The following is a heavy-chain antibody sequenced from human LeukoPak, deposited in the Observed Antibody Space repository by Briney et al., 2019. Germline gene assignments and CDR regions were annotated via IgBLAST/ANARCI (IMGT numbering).Heavy chain of an antibody. D-gene: IGHD2-21*02. J-gene: IGHJ4*02. Sequence: GGSLRLSCAASGFSVNNYGLHWGRQAPGRGLEWVALAWYDGSNKYYADSVKGRFTISRDNSKNTLYLQMNSLRAEDTAVYYCARDPCGGDCPLDYWGQGALVTVSS. CDR3: ARDPCGGDCPLDY. V-gene: IGHV3-33*01. CDR2: AWYDGSNK. CDR1: GFSVNNYG.